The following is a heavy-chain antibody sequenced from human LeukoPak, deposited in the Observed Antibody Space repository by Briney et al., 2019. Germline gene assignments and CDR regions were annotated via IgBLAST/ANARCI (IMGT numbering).Heavy chain of an antibody. CDR1: GFPFSGSR. J-gene: IGHJ4*02. Sequence: GGSLRLSCAASGFPFSGSRMDWVRQAPGKRMEWVANIKQDGSEKHYADSVKGRFTISRDNAKNSLFLQMSGLRAEDTAVYYCSRSLNYWGQGALVTVSS. V-gene: IGHV3-7*01. CDR3: SRSLNY. CDR2: IKQDGSEK.